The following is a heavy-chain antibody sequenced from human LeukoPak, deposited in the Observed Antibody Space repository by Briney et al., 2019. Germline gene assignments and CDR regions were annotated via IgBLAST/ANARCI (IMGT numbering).Heavy chain of an antibody. CDR1: GASISSSSFY. D-gene: IGHD6-19*01. CDR2: IYYNGRT. V-gene: IGHV4-39*07. J-gene: IGHJ6*03. CDR3: ARGFPVAGISMWYYYYYMDV. Sequence: PSETLSLTCTVSGASISSSSFYWGWIRQPPGKGLEWIANIYYNGRTYYNPSLKSRVTISEDTSNNQFSLKLSSVTAADTAVYYCARGFPVAGISMWYYYYYMDVWGKGTTVTVSS.